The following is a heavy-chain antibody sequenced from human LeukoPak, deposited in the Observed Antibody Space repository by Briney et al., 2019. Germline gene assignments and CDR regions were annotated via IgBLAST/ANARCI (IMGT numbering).Heavy chain of an antibody. CDR3: ARTLFDWLPSGAFDI. CDR1: GGTFSSYA. J-gene: IGHJ3*02. CDR2: IIPIFGTA. Sequence: SVKVSCKASGGTFSSYAICWVRQAPGQGLEWMGGIIPIFGTANYAQKFQGRVTITADESTSTAYMELSSLRSEDTAVYYCARTLFDWLPSGAFDIWGQGTMVTVSS. V-gene: IGHV1-69*01. D-gene: IGHD3-9*01.